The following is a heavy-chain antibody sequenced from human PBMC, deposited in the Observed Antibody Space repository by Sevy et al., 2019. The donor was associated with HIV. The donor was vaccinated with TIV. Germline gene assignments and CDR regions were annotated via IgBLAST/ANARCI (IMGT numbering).Heavy chain of an antibody. Sequence: GGSLRLSCAGSGFTFYNYGIHWVRQAPGKGLEWVTMISYDGKNENYADSMQGRFTISRDNSKNTVYLQMNSLRPDDTAIYYCAKTPSGRWSVVYWGQGTLVTASS. CDR3: AKTPSGRWSVVY. V-gene: IGHV3-30*18. CDR1: GFTFYNYG. CDR2: ISYDGKNE. J-gene: IGHJ4*02. D-gene: IGHD5-12*01.